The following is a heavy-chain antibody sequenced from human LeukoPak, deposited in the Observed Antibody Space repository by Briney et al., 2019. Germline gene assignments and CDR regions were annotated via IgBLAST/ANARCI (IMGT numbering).Heavy chain of an antibody. V-gene: IGHV3-9*01. J-gene: IGHJ4*02. CDR3: ARAIGVTCISTSCYSLDY. CDR1: GFIFDDYA. CDR2: ISWNSGSI. D-gene: IGHD2-2*02. Sequence: GRSLRLSCVASGFIFDDYAIHWVRHAPGKGLEWVPGISWNSGSIGYADSVKGRFSISRGNAKNSLYLQMNSLRTEDTALYYCARAIGVTCISTSCYSLDYWGQGTLVTVSS.